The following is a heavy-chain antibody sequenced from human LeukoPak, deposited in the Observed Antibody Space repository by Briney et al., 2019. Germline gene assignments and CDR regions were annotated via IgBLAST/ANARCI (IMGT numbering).Heavy chain of an antibody. CDR2: IGAYNGNP. J-gene: IGHJ3*01. Sequence: GASVKVSRKASGYTFSNYAISWVRQAPGQGLEWMGWIGAYNGNPDYTQSLQGRVTMTTDTSTSTAYMELRSLKSDDTAVYYCAREDPGGAFDVWGRGTMVTVS. CDR3: AREDPGGAFDV. D-gene: IGHD3-16*01. V-gene: IGHV1-18*01. CDR1: GYTFSNYA.